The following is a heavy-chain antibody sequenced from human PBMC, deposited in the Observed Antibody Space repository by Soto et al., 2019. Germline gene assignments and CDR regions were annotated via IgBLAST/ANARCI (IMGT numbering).Heavy chain of an antibody. D-gene: IGHD5-12*01. J-gene: IGHJ4*02. V-gene: IGHV3-23*01. CDR1: GFTFSSYA. Sequence: EVQLLESGGGLVQPGGSLRLSCAASGFTFSSYAMSWVRQAPGKGLEWVSAISGSGGRTYSADSVKGRFTISRDPSKNTLYLQMNSLRAEATAVYYCANEPVDIVATILGYWGQRTLVTVSA. CDR3: ANEPVDIVATILGY. CDR2: ISGSGGRT.